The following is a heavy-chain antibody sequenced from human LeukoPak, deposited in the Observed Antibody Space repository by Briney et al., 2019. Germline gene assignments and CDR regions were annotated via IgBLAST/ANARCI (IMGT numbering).Heavy chain of an antibody. CDR3: ARASSPYYFDY. Sequence: GGSLSLSCAASGFTFSDYNMRWIRQAPGKGLEWVSSISRSGSTKYYADSVKGRFTISRDNAKNSLFLQMNSLRAEDTAVYYCARASSPYYFDYWGQGTLVTVSS. D-gene: IGHD2-2*01. J-gene: IGHJ4*02. CDR1: GFTFSDYN. V-gene: IGHV3-11*01. CDR2: ISRSGSTK.